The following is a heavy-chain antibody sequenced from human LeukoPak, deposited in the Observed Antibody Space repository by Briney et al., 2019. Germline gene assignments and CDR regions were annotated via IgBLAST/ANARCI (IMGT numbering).Heavy chain of an antibody. Sequence: SSETLSLTCTVSGYSISSGYYWGWIRQPPGKGLEWIGSIYHSGSTYYNPSLKSRVTISVDTSKNQFSLKLSSVTAADTAVYYCARLGDVLLWFGEPQGYYFDYWGQGTLVTVSS. D-gene: IGHD3-10*01. CDR1: GYSISSGYY. CDR2: IYHSGST. J-gene: IGHJ4*02. CDR3: ARLGDVLLWFGEPQGYYFDY. V-gene: IGHV4-38-2*02.